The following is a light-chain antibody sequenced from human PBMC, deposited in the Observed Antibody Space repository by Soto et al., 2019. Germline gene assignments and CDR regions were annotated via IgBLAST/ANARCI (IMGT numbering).Light chain of an antibody. V-gene: IGLV1-44*01. CDR1: TSNIGRNT. Sequence: QSVLTQPPSASGAPGQKVTISCSGSTSNIGRNTVNWYQQLPGATPKLLIYSTRDRASGVPDRFSGSKSGTSASLEISGVQPGDEADYYCAAWDDSLNGNYVFGTGTKVTVL. CDR3: AAWDDSLNGNYV. J-gene: IGLJ1*01. CDR2: STR.